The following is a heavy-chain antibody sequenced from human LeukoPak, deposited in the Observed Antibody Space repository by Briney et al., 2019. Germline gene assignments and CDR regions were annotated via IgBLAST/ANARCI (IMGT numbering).Heavy chain of an antibody. Sequence: GGSLRLSCAASGFTFSDYYMSWIRQAPGKGLEWVSYISSSGSTIYYADSVKGRFTISRDNAKNSLYLQMNSLRAEDTAVYYCASLGYSGYDFQDYWGQGTLVTVSS. J-gene: IGHJ4*02. D-gene: IGHD5-12*01. CDR2: ISSSGSTI. CDR3: ASLGYSGYDFQDY. V-gene: IGHV3-11*04. CDR1: GFTFSDYY.